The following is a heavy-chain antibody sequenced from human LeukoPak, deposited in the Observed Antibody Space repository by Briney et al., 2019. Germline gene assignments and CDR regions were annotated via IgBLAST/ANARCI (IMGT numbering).Heavy chain of an antibody. J-gene: IGHJ4*02. CDR1: GGSISSYY. V-gene: IGHV4-4*07. CDR2: IYTSGGT. Sequence: SETLSLTCTVSGGSISSYYWSWIRQPAGKGLEWLGRIYTSGGTNYNPSLKSRVTISVDTSKNQFSLKLNSVTAAAPAVYFFARGSDSYGNAFDYWGQGTLVTVSS. CDR3: ARGSDSYGNAFDY. D-gene: IGHD5-18*01.